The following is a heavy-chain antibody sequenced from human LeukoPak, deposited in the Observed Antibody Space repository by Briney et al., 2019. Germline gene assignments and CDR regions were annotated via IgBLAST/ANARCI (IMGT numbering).Heavy chain of an antibody. CDR2: INHSGSA. J-gene: IGHJ4*02. CDR1: GGSFSGYY. V-gene: IGHV4-34*01. Sequence: SETLSLTCAVYGGSFSGYYWSWLRQPPGKGLEWIGEINHSGSANYNPSLKSRVTISVGTSKNQFSLKLSSVTAADTAVYYCARLKKERFGELFSRLTSTPRYYFDYWGQGTLVTVSS. CDR3: ARLKKERFGELFSRLTSTPRYYFDY. D-gene: IGHD3-10*01.